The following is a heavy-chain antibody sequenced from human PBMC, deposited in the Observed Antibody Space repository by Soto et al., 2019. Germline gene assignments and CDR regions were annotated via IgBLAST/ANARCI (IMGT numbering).Heavy chain of an antibody. CDR2: INAGNGNT. J-gene: IGHJ4*02. CDR1: RYTFTSYS. V-gene: IGHV1-3*01. Sequence: ASVKVSCKASRYTFTSYSMYWARQSPGKRLEWMGWINAGNGNTKYSQKFQGRVTITRDTSASTAYMELSSLRSEDTAVYYCARSEYYDFWSGYYTGIGYWGQGTLVTVSS. CDR3: ARSEYYDFWSGYYTGIGY. D-gene: IGHD3-3*01.